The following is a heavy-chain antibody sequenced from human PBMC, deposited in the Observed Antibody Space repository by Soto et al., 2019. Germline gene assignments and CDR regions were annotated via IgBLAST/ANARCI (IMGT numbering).Heavy chain of an antibody. CDR2: IFYLGSS. CDR3: ARHSLALRKNNWFDP. J-gene: IGHJ5*02. CDR1: GYSIISSDFY. V-gene: IGHV4-39*01. D-gene: IGHD3-3*02. Sequence: SETLSLTCPVSGYSIISSDFYWGWVRQPPGKGLEWIGSIFYLGSSYYNPSLKSRVTMSVDTSKNQFSLRLRSVTAADTALYFCARHSLALRKNNWFDPWGQGIMVTVSS.